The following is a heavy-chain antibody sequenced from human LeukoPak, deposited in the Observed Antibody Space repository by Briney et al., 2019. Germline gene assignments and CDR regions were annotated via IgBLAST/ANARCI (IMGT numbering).Heavy chain of an antibody. V-gene: IGHV3-9*01. CDR1: GFTFDDYA. D-gene: IGHD3-3*01. J-gene: IGHJ5*02. CDR2: ISWNSGSI. Sequence: GGSLRLSCAASGFTFDDYAMHWVRQAPGKGLEWVSGISWNSGSIGYADSVEGRFTISRDNAKNSLYLQMNSLRAEDTALYYCAKDSEIFGVAPWNWFDPWGQGTLVTVSS. CDR3: AKDSEIFGVAPWNWFDP.